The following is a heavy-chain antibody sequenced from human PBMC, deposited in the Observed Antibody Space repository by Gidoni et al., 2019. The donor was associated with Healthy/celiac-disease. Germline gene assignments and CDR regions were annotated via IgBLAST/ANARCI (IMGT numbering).Heavy chain of an antibody. D-gene: IGHD3-3*01. CDR3: ATSITIFGVVIPHFDS. V-gene: IGHV1-24*01. CDR2: FDPEDGET. CDR1: GYTITELS. J-gene: IGHJ4*02. Sequence: QVQLVQSGAEVKKPGASVKVSCKVSGYTITELSMHWVRPAPGKGLEWMGGFDPEDGETIYAQKFQGRVTMTEDTSTDTAYMELSSLRSEDTAVYYCATSITIFGVVIPHFDSWGQGTLVTVSS.